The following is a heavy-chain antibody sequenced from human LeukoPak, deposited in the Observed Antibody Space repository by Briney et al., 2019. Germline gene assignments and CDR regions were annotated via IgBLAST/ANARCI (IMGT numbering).Heavy chain of an antibody. Sequence: GGSLRLSCAASGFTVSSNYMSWVRQAPGKGLEWVSVIYSGGSTYYADSVKGRFTISIDNSKNTLYLPMNSLRAEATAVYYCARRYDFWSGYFDYWGQGTLVTVSS. V-gene: IGHV3-66*02. CDR1: GFTVSSNY. J-gene: IGHJ4*02. CDR3: ARRYDFWSGYFDY. CDR2: IYSGGST. D-gene: IGHD3-3*01.